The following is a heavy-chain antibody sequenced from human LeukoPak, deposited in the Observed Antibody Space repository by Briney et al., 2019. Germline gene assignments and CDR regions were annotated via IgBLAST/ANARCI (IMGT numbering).Heavy chain of an antibody. CDR1: GFTFDDYA. Sequence: GGSLRLSCAASGFTFDDYAMHWVRHPPGKGLEWVSGISWNSGSIVYADSVKGRFTISRDNAKNSLYLQMNSLRAEDTALYYCAKDTGYYYDNSNYWVWGQGTLVTVSS. CDR3: AKDTGYYYDNSNYWV. CDR2: ISWNSGSI. J-gene: IGHJ4*02. D-gene: IGHD3-22*01. V-gene: IGHV3-9*01.